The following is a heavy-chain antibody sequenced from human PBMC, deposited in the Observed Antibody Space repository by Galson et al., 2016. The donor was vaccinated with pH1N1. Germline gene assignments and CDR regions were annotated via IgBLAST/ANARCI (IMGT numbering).Heavy chain of an antibody. CDR1: NGSISSGDYF. CDR2: IYYSGNT. D-gene: IGHD3-9*01. CDR3: ARGRDYDILTGSSHYFDF. J-gene: IGHJ4*02. V-gene: IGHV4-30-4*08. Sequence: TLSLTCTVSNGSISSGDYFWSWIRQPPGKGLEWIGYIYYSGNTYYTPSLKSRFTISLDTSKNQFSLRLTSVTATDTAIYYCARGRDYDILTGSSHYFDFWGQGTLVTVSS.